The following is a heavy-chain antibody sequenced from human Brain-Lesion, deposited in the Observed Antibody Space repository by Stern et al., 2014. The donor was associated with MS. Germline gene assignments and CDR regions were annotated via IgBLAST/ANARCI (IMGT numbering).Heavy chain of an antibody. CDR3: AGEEDIRYCSGGSCTGNWFDP. J-gene: IGHJ5*02. CDR1: GGSVSSTSYA. Sequence: QVQLQESGPGLVKPSETLSLTCTVAGGSVSSTSYAWAWIRQPPGKGLEWIGALYYSGNTSYSPSLKSRLTISLDTFQNQVSLPLRFVTAADTAVYYCAGEEDIRYCSGGSCTGNWFDPWGQGTLVTVSS. CDR2: LYYSGNT. V-gene: IGHV4-39*01. D-gene: IGHD2-15*01.